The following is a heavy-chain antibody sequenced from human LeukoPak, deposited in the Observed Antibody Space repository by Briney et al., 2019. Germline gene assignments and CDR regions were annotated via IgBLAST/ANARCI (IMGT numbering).Heavy chain of an antibody. D-gene: IGHD6-19*01. CDR1: GFTFSSYA. CDR2: ISGSGGST. Sequence: GGSLRLSCAVSGFTFSSYAMSWVRQAPGKGLEWVSGISGSGGSTYYADSVKGRFTISRDNSKNTLYLQMNSLRAEDTAVYYCAKDRGYSSALDYWGQGTLVTVSS. V-gene: IGHV3-23*01. J-gene: IGHJ4*02. CDR3: AKDRGYSSALDY.